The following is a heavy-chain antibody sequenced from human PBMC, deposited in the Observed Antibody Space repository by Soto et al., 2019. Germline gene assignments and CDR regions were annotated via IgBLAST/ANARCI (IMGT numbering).Heavy chain of an antibody. D-gene: IGHD6-6*01. Sequence: PGGSLRLSCAASGFTLSSYDMHWVRQATGKGLEWVSAIGTAGDTYYPGSVKGRFTISRENAKNSLYLQMNSLRAGDTAVYYCARAGNSSYAFDIWGQGTMVTVSS. CDR2: IGTAGDT. V-gene: IGHV3-13*01. J-gene: IGHJ3*02. CDR3: ARAGNSSYAFDI. CDR1: GFTLSSYD.